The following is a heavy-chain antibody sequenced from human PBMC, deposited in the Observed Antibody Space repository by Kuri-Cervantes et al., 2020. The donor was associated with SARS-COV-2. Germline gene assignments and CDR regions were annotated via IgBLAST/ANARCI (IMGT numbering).Heavy chain of an antibody. CDR3: AREPDYDSSGYRGRGWFDP. CDR2: IYTSGST. D-gene: IGHD3-22*01. CDR1: GGSISSYY. V-gene: IGHV4-4*07. Sequence: SETLSLTCTVSGGSISSYYWSWIRQPAGKGLEWIGRIYTSGSTNYNPSLKSRVTMSVDTSKNQFSLKLSSVTAADTAVYYCAREPDYDSSGYRGRGWFDPWGQGTLVTVSS. J-gene: IGHJ5*02.